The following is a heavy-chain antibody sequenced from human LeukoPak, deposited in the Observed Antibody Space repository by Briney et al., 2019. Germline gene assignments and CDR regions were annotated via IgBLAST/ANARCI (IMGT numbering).Heavy chain of an antibody. Sequence: GESLKISCKGSGYTFTSYWIGWVRQMPGKGLEWMGTIYPGDSDIRYSPSFQGQVTISADKSISTAYLQWSSLKASDTAMYYCARVTYYYDSSGYSRFFDYWGQGTLVTVSS. CDR2: IYPGDSDI. CDR3: ARVTYYYDSSGYSRFFDY. J-gene: IGHJ4*02. D-gene: IGHD3-22*01. CDR1: GYTFTSYW. V-gene: IGHV5-51*01.